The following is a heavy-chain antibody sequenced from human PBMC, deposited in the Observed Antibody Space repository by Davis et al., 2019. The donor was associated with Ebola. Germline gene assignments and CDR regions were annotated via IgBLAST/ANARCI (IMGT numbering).Heavy chain of an antibody. CDR3: AKAPFLEGAFDM. D-gene: IGHD2/OR15-2a*01. V-gene: IGHV3-9*01. J-gene: IGHJ3*02. CDR2: INWDSSSR. Sequence: SLKISCAASGFTFDDYAMHWVRQVPGKGLEWVSGINWDSSSRVYVDSVKGRFTISRDNAKNSLSLPMNSLRTEDTALYYCAKAPFLEGAFDMWGQGTMVTVSS. CDR1: GFTFDDYA.